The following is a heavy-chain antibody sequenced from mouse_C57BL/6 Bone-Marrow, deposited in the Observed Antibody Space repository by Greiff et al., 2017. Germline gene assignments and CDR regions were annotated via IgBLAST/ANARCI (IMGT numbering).Heavy chain of an antibody. CDR3: ASPIGIYFDY. J-gene: IGHJ2*01. Sequence: QVQLQQPGAELVRSGTSVKLSCKASGYTFTSYWMHWVKQRPGQGLEWIGVIDPSDSYTNYNQKFKGKATLTVDTSSSTAYMQLSSLTSEDSAVYYCASPIGIYFDYWGQGTTLTVSS. V-gene: IGHV1-59*01. CDR1: GYTFTSYW. D-gene: IGHD3-1*01. CDR2: IDPSDSYT.